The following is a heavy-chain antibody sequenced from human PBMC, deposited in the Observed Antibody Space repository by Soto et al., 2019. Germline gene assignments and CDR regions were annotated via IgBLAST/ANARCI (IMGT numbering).Heavy chain of an antibody. CDR2: IGTFSGDT. J-gene: IGHJ4*02. CDR3: ARGRTTSLGTFDY. D-gene: IGHD1-1*01. Sequence: ASVKVSCRASGYSFLNYDISWLRQAPGQGLEWMGWIGTFSGDTKYALKFQGRVTMTTDTSTTTVYMQLTNLRYDDTAVYFCARGRTTSLGTFDYWGQGVLVTVSS. CDR1: GYSFLNYD. V-gene: IGHV1-18*01.